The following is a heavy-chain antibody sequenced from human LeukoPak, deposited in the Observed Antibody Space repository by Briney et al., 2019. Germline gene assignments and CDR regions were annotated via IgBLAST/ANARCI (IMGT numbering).Heavy chain of an antibody. CDR2: INPNSGGT. J-gene: IGHJ6*03. CDR1: GYTFIGHY. V-gene: IGHV1-2*02. D-gene: IGHD3-9*01. CDR3: ARDQGYFDWFNIENYYYYYMDV. Sequence: ASVKVSCKTSGYTFIGHYIHWVRQAPGQGLEWMGWINPNSGGTNYAQKFQGRVTMTRDTSISTAYMELSRLRSDDTAVYYCARDQGYFDWFNIENYYYYYMDVWGKGTTVTISS.